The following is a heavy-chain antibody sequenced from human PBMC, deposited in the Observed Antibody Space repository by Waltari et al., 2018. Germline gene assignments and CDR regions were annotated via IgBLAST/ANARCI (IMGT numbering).Heavy chain of an antibody. D-gene: IGHD3-10*01. Sequence: EVQLVQSGAEVKKPGEALKISCTGSGYSFTSYWIGWVRQMPGQGLEWMGVIYPGDSDTCYSPSFQGQVTISADKSISTAYLQWSSLKASDTAMYYCARLIGYYGSGSSFWYFDLWGRGTLVTVSS. CDR3: ARLIGYYGSGSSFWYFDL. CDR2: IYPGDSDT. CDR1: GYSFTSYW. V-gene: IGHV5-51*03. J-gene: IGHJ2*01.